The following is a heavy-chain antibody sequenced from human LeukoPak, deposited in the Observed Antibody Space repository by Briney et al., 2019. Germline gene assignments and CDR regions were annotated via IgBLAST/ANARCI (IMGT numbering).Heavy chain of an antibody. Sequence: GASVKVSCKASGYTFTSYDINWVRQATGQGLEWMGWVNPNSGHTDFAQKFQGRVSMTSNTSISTAYMEVRSLRSEDTAVYYCARGVFDIVVVSAASPFDYWGQGTLVTVSS. CDR2: VNPNSGHT. CDR3: ARGVFDIVVVSAASPFDY. CDR1: GYTFTSYD. V-gene: IGHV1-8*01. J-gene: IGHJ4*02. D-gene: IGHD2-2*01.